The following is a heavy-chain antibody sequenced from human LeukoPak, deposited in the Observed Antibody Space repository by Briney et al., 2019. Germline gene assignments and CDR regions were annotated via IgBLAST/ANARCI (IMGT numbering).Heavy chain of an antibody. J-gene: IGHJ4*02. Sequence: GGSRRFSCLTSGLTLSTNAMSWVRKAPGKGREGLSGISGSGASTYYADSVKGRFTISRDDSRNTLYLQMNSLRGDDTAVYYCAKDLYDSSGSRYDYWGQGTLVTVSS. D-gene: IGHD3-22*01. V-gene: IGHV3-23*01. CDR2: ISGSGAST. CDR1: GLTLSTNA. CDR3: AKDLYDSSGSRYDY.